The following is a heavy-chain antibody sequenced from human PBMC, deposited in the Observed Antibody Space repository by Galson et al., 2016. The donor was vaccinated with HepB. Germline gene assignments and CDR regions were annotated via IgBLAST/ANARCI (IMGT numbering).Heavy chain of an antibody. CDR1: GGSFGGYY. V-gene: IGHV4-34*01. CDR3: ARGGEEGTPNYYAAMDV. CDR2: INHRGST. J-gene: IGHJ6*02. D-gene: IGHD3-10*01. Sequence: SETLSLTCAVSGGSFGGYYWSWIRQPPGKGLEWIGEINHRGSTNYNPSLKSRVTISVDMSKTHFSLRLSSVTAADTAVYYCARGGEEGTPNYYAAMDVWGQGTTVTVSS.